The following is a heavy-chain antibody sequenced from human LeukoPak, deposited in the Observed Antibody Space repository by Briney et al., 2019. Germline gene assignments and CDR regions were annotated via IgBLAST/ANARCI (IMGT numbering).Heavy chain of an antibody. J-gene: IGHJ5*02. D-gene: IGHD4-23*01. CDR3: AREGGNELFADWFDP. CDR1: GYTFTGYY. CDR2: INPNSGGT. Sequence: GASVKVSCKASGYTFTGYYMHWVRQAPGQGLEWMGWINPNSGGTNYAQKFQGRVTMTRDTSISTACMELSRLRSDDTAVYYCAREGGNELFADWFDPWGQGTLVTVSS. V-gene: IGHV1-2*02.